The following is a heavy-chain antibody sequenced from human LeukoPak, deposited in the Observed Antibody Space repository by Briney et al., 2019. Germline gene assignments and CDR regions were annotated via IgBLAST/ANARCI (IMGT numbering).Heavy chain of an antibody. CDR3: ARASIYDFPPNWFDP. CDR1: GFTFSSYA. J-gene: IGHJ5*02. V-gene: IGHV3-23*01. Sequence: GGSLRLSCAASGFTFSSYAMSWVRQAPGKGLEWVSAISGSGRSTYYADSVKGRFTISGDNSKNTLYLQMNSLRAEDTAVYYCARASIYDFPPNWFDPWGQGTLVTVSS. CDR2: ISGSGRST. D-gene: IGHD3-3*01.